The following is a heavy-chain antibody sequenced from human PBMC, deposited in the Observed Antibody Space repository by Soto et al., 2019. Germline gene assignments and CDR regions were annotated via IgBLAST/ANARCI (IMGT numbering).Heavy chain of an antibody. Sequence: PFGSQSLTCPDSGFSISSYDWSWIRPPPGKGLEWIGYIYYSGSTNYNPSLKSRVTISVDTSKNQFSLKLSSVTAADTAVYYCARESSSGWSGDYFDYWGQGNLVNFS. D-gene: IGHD6-19*01. CDR3: ARESSSGWSGDYFDY. J-gene: IGHJ4*02. CDR2: IYYSGST. CDR1: GFSISSYD. V-gene: IGHV4-59*01.